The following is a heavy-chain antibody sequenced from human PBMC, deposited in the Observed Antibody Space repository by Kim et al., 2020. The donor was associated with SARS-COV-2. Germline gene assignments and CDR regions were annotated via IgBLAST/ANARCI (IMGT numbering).Heavy chain of an antibody. V-gene: IGHV1-3*01. D-gene: IGHD2-2*01. CDR3: ARDHRYCSSTRGYGEAIDY. CDR2: INAGTANT. J-gene: IGHJ4*01. Sequence: ASVKVSCKASGYTFTSFAIHWVRQAPGQGLEWMGWINAGTANTKYSQKFQGRVTITRDTSASTAYMELSSLRSEDTAVYYCARDHRYCSSTRGYGEAIDY. CDR1: GYTFTSFA.